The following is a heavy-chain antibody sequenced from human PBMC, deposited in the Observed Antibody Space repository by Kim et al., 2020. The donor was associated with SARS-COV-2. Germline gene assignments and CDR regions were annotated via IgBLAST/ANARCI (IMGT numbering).Heavy chain of an antibody. CDR3: AKDIKMVRGGVYYYGMDV. J-gene: IGHJ6*02. V-gene: IGHV3-9*01. CDR2: ISWNSGSI. Sequence: GGSLRLSCAASGFTFDDYAMHWVRQAPGKGLEWVSGISWNSGSIGYADSVKGRFTIFRDNAKNSLYLQMNSLRAEDTALYYCAKDIKMVRGGVYYYGMDVWGQGTTVTVPS. CDR1: GFTFDDYA. D-gene: IGHD3-10*01.